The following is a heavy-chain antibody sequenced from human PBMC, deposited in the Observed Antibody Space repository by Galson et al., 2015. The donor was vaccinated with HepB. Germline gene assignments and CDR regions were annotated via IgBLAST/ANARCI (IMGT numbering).Heavy chain of an antibody. Sequence: SLRLSCAASGFTFSNAWMSWVRQAPGKGLEWVGRIKSKTDGGTTDYAAPVKGRFTISRDDSKNTLYLQMNSLKTEDTAVYYCTTELLLNWFDPWGQGTLVTVSS. D-gene: IGHD2-15*01. CDR2: IKSKTDGGTT. CDR1: GFTFSNAW. V-gene: IGHV3-15*01. CDR3: TTELLLNWFDP. J-gene: IGHJ5*02.